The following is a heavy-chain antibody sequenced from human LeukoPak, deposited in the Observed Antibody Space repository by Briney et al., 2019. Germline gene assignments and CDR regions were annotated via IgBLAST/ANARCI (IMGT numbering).Heavy chain of an antibody. CDR1: GFTFSSYA. CDR3: ARVGYTSSWGERFYFDY. J-gene: IGHJ4*02. CDR2: IDSAGST. Sequence: GGSLRLSCAASGFTFSSYAMSWVRQAPGKGLEWVSVIDSAGSTYYAASVKGRFTISRDISKNALFLLMNSLTAEDTAVYYCARVGYTSSWGERFYFDYWGLGTVVTVSS. V-gene: IGHV3-66*01. D-gene: IGHD6-13*01.